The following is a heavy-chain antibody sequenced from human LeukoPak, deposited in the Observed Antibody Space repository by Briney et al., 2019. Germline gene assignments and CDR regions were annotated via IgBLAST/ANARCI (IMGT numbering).Heavy chain of an antibody. D-gene: IGHD3-10*01. CDR2: INHSGST. CDR1: GGSISSYY. V-gene: IGHV4-34*01. CDR3: ARGRLWFGELSVKNWFDP. J-gene: IGHJ5*02. Sequence: SETLSLTCTVSGGSISSYYWSWIRQPPGKGLEWIGEINHSGSTNYNPSLKSRVTISVDTSKNQFSLKLSSVTAADTAVYYCARGRLWFGELSVKNWFDPWGQGTLVTVSS.